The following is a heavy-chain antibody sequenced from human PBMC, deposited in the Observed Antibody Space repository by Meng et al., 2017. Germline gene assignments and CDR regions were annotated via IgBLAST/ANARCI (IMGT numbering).Heavy chain of an antibody. Sequence: GGSLRLSCTASGFTSGDYAMSWVRQAPGKGLEWVGFIRSKAYGGTTEYAASVKGRFTISRDDSKSIAYLQMSSLKTEDTAVYYCTSPYYYDGSGYYGAFDYWGQGTLVTVSS. CDR3: TSPYYYDGSGYYGAFDY. D-gene: IGHD3-22*01. CDR1: GFTSGDYA. J-gene: IGHJ4*02. V-gene: IGHV3-49*04. CDR2: IRSKAYGGTT.